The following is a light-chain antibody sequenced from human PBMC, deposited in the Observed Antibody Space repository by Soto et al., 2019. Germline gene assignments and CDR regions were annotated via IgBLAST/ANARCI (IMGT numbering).Light chain of an antibody. V-gene: IGLV2-8*01. CDR1: SSDVGLYNF. Sequence: QSALTQPPSVSGSPGQSVAISCTGTSSDVGLYNFVSWFQQHPGKAPKLLIYEDYKRPSGVPDRFSASKSGNTAFLTVSGLQAEDDADYHCCSYAGNDNWVFGGGTKLTVL. CDR2: EDY. CDR3: CSYAGNDNWV. J-gene: IGLJ3*02.